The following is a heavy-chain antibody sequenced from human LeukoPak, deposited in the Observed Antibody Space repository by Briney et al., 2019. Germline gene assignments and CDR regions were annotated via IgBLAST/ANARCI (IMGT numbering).Heavy chain of an antibody. V-gene: IGHV3-21*01. CDR3: ARDWDSSGPYYFDY. J-gene: IGHJ4*02. CDR2: ISSSSSYI. D-gene: IGHD6-19*01. Sequence: GGSLTLSCAASGFTFSSYSMNWVRQAPGKGLEWVSSISSSSSYIYYADSVKGRFTISRDNAKNSLYLQMNSLRAEDTAVYYRARDWDSSGPYYFDYWGQGTLVTVSS. CDR1: GFTFSSYS.